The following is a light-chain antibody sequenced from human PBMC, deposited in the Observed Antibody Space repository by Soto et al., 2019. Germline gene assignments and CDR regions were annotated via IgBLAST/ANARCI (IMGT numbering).Light chain of an antibody. CDR3: QQRSDWPST. J-gene: IGKJ4*01. V-gene: IGKV3-11*01. CDR1: QSVSSY. CDR2: DAS. Sequence: EIVLTQSPATLSLSPGERATLSCRASQSVSSYLAWYQQKPGQAPRLLIYDASNRATGIPARFSGSGSGTDFTITISRLEPADFAVYYCQQRSDWPSTFGGGTKVQIK.